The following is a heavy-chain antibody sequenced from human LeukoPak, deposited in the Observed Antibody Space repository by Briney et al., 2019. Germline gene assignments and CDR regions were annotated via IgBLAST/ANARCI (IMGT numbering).Heavy chain of an antibody. CDR1: GGSFSGYY. D-gene: IGHD4-17*01. Sequence: PSETLSLTCAVYGGSFSGYYWSWIRQPPGKGLEWIGEINHSGSTNYNPSLKSRVTISVDTSKNQFSLKLSSVTAADTAVYYCARDYGDSPGAFDIWGQGTMVTVSS. CDR2: INHSGST. J-gene: IGHJ3*02. V-gene: IGHV4-34*01. CDR3: ARDYGDSPGAFDI.